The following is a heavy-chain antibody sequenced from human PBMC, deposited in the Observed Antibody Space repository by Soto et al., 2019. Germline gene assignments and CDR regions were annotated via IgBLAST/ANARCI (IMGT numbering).Heavy chain of an antibody. CDR2: INPGSGST. V-gene: IGHV1-46*01. CDR1: GYTFINYY. Sequence: QVQLVQSGAEVKKPGASVKVSCKASGYTFINYYIHWVRQAPGQGLEWTGIINPGSGSTSYAQKFQGRVTMTRDTSTSTVYMELSSLRSEDTAVYYCTRDLYYAGSSGYYHEEFDFWGQGTLVTVSS. CDR3: TRDLYYAGSSGYYHEEFDF. J-gene: IGHJ4*02. D-gene: IGHD3-22*01.